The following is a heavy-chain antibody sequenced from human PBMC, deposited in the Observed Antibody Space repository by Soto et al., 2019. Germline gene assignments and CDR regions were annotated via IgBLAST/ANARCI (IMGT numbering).Heavy chain of an antibody. Sequence: QVQLVESRGGLVRPGGSLRLSCEASGFTFRDYYMTWFRQAPGKGLEWLSYIDSSTKYTNYADSVKGRFTISRDNAKNSLYLQMNSLRADDTAVYYCAREYYYTIDVWGQGTMVTVSS. V-gene: IGHV3-11*05. CDR1: GFTFRDYY. J-gene: IGHJ6*02. CDR2: IDSSTKYT. CDR3: AREYYYTIDV.